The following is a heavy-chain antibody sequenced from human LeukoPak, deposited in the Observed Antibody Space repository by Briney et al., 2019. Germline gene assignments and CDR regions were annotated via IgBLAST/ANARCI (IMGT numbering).Heavy chain of an antibody. CDR2: INHSGST. J-gene: IGHJ6*04. CDR1: GGSFSGYY. D-gene: IGHD3-22*01. V-gene: IGHV4-34*01. Sequence: PSETLSLTCAVYGGSFSGYYWSWIRQPPGKGLEWIGEINHSGSTNYNPSLKIRVTISVDTSKNQFSLKLSSVAAADTAVYYCARGRLRYYDSSGYYSRPLDVWGKGTTVTVSS. CDR3: ARGRLRYYDSSGYYSRPLDV.